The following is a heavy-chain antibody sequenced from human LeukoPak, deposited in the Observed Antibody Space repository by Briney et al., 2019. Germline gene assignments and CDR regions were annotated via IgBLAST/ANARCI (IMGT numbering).Heavy chain of an antibody. CDR3: ARLGYYGSGSLIDYFDY. Sequence: SETLSLTCTVSGYSISSGYYWVWIRQTPGKGLEWIGSIYRSGSTNYNPSLKSRVTISVDTSKNQFSLKVNSVTAADTAVYYCARLGYYGSGSLIDYFDYWGQGTLVTVSS. CDR2: IYRSGST. J-gene: IGHJ4*02. V-gene: IGHV4-38-2*02. CDR1: GYSISSGYY. D-gene: IGHD3-10*01.